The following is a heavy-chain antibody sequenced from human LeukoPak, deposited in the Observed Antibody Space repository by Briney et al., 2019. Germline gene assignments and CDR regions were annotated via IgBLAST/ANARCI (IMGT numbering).Heavy chain of an antibody. Sequence: SETLSLTCTVSGGSISSGGYYWSWIRQHPGKGLEWIGYIYYSGSTYYNPSLKSRVTISVDTSKNQFSLKLSSVTAADTAVYYCAREQQLVHHFDYWGQGTLVTVSS. CDR2: IYYSGST. CDR1: GGSISSGGYY. J-gene: IGHJ4*02. CDR3: AREQQLVHHFDY. V-gene: IGHV4-31*03. D-gene: IGHD6-13*01.